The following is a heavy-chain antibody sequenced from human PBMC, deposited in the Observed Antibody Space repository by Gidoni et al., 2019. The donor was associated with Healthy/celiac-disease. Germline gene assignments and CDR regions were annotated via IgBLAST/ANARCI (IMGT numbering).Heavy chain of an antibody. D-gene: IGHD2-21*02. CDR2: IWYDGSNK. V-gene: IGHV3-33*01. CDR3: ATEVVVTATGSLDY. CDR1: GFTFSSYG. Sequence: QLVESGGGVVQPGRSLRLSCAASGFTFSSYGMHWVRPAPGKGLEWVAVIWYDGSNKYYADSVKGRFTISSDNSKNTLYLQMNSLRAEDTAVYYCATEVVVTATGSLDYWGQGTLVTVSS. J-gene: IGHJ4*02.